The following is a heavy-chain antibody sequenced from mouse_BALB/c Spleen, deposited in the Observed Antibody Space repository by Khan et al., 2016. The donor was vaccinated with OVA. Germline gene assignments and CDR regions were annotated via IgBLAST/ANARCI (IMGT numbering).Heavy chain of an antibody. Sequence: VQLQESGPGLVAPSQSLSITCTVSGFSLTGYGVNWVRQPPGKGLEWLGMIWGDGSTDYNSGIKSRLSITKDNSKSQVFLKMNSLQTDDTARYSCARYYYANCVEDIDYWGQGNTVTVSS. V-gene: IGHV2-6-7*01. J-gene: IGHJ4*01. CDR2: IWGDGST. CDR3: ARYYYANCVEDIDY. D-gene: IGHD2-1*01. CDR1: GFSLTGYG.